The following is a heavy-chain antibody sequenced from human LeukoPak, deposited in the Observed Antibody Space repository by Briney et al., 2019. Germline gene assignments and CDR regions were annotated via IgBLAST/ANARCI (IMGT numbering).Heavy chain of an antibody. Sequence: SETLSLTCTVSGGSISSGGYYWSWIRQHPGKGLEWIGYIYYSGSTYYNPSLKSRVTISVDTSKNQFSLKLSSVTAADTAVYYCARAGAIVVVRDAFDIWGQGTMVTVSS. CDR2: IYYSGST. CDR1: GGSISSGGYY. CDR3: ARAGAIVVVRDAFDI. D-gene: IGHD3-22*01. J-gene: IGHJ3*02. V-gene: IGHV4-31*03.